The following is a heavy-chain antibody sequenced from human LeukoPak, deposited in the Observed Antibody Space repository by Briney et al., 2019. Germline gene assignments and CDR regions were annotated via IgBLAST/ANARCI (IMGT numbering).Heavy chain of an antibody. V-gene: IGHV3-11*05. Sequence: GGSLRLSCAASGFTFSDYYMSWIRQAPGKGLEWVSYISSSSSYTNYADSVKGRFTISRDYAKNSLYLQMNSLRAEDTAVYYCATGGTDTYSNGMDVWGQGTTVTVSS. CDR3: ATGGTDTYSNGMDV. D-gene: IGHD2-15*01. CDR2: ISSSSSYT. CDR1: GFTFSDYY. J-gene: IGHJ6*02.